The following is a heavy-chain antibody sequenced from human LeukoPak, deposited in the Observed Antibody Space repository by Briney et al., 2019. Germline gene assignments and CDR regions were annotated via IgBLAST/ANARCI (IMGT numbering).Heavy chain of an antibody. CDR2: IYDSGST. V-gene: IGHV4-31*03. J-gene: IGHJ3*02. CDR1: GGSISSGAYY. Sequence: PSQTLSLTCTVSGGSISSGAYYWSWIRQHPGKGLECIGYIYDSGSTYYNPSLKSRLTISLDTSNNQFSLRLSSVTAADTAVYYCARAEDSSGYYHDAFDIWGQGTMVTVSS. D-gene: IGHD3-22*01. CDR3: ARAEDSSGYYHDAFDI.